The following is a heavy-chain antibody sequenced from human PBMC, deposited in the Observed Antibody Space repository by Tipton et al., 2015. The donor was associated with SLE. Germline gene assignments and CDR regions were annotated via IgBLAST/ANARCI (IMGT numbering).Heavy chain of an antibody. CDR2: VSSRGSP. CDR3: ARNVNTTMDV. D-gene: IGHD1-14*01. CDR1: GGSISSDTYY. J-gene: IGHJ6*02. V-gene: IGHV4-61*09. Sequence: TLSLTCTVSGGSISSDTYYWSWIRQPAGKGLECIGHVSSRGSPTYHPSLKSRVTMSVDTSKNQFSLKLTSLTAADTAVYYCARNVNTTMDVWGQGTTVTVSS.